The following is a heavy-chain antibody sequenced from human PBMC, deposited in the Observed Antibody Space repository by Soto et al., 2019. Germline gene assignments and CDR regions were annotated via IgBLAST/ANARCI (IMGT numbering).Heavy chain of an antibody. CDR3: ARHLITPMMEGAFYYGMDV. CDR2: IIPIFGTA. Sequence: SVKVSCKASGGTFSSYAISWVRQAPGQGLEWMGGIIPIFGTADYAQKSQGRVTITPDESTGTANMELSSLRSEHPAGYYCARHLITPMMEGAFYYGMDVWGQGTTVTSP. CDR1: GGTFSSYA. D-gene: IGHD3-22*01. J-gene: IGHJ6*02. V-gene: IGHV1-69*13.